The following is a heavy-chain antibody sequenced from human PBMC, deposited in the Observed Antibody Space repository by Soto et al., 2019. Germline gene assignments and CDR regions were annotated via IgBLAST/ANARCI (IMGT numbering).Heavy chain of an antibody. D-gene: IGHD1-26*01. CDR2: ISGSGGST. V-gene: IGHV3-23*01. J-gene: IGHJ4*02. CDR3: AQIGPRERTTGYFDY. CDR1: GFTFSSYA. Sequence: EVQLLESGGGLVQPGGSLRLSCAASGFTFSSYAMSWVRQAPGKGLEWVSAISGSGGSTYYADSVKGQFTISRDNSKNTLYLQMNSLRAEDTAVYYCAQIGPRERTTGYFDYWGQGTLVTVSS.